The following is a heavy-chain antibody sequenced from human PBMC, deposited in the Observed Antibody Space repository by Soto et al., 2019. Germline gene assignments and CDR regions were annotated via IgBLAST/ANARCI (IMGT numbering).Heavy chain of an antibody. CDR2: ISESSSYK. V-gene: IGHV3-21*01. Sequence: PGGSLRLSCAASGFTFSGHSMNWVRQAPGKGLEWVSSISESSSYKYYADSVKGRFTTSRDNAKNSLYLQMNSLRPEDTAVYYCARSLYLGWQAYYCNSMDVWGQGTTVTVSS. D-gene: IGHD2-21*02. CDR3: ARSLYLGWQAYYCNSMDV. J-gene: IGHJ6*02. CDR1: GFTFSGHS.